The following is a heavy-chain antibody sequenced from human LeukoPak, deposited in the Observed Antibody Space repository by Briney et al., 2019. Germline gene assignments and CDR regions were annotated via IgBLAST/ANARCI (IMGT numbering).Heavy chain of an antibody. V-gene: IGHV3-23*01. CDR3: AKGSRSWYLEYFQQ. J-gene: IGHJ1*01. Sequence: PGVSLRRSGAASGFTFSSYGMSWVPHGPGKGREWGSAISGSGGSTNYADTVKGRFTISTDKSTNTLYLQMNSLRAEDTAVYYCAKGSRSWYLEYFQQWGQGPLVTVSS. D-gene: IGHD6-13*01. CDR1: GFTFSSYG. CDR2: ISGSGGST.